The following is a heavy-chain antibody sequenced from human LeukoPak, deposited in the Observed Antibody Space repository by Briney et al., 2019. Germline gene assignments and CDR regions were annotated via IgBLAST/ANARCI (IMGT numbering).Heavy chain of an antibody. D-gene: IGHD6-19*01. CDR1: GFTFTSHS. CDR2: IKQDGSRK. V-gene: IGHV3-7*01. Sequence: QAGGSLRLSCTASGFTFTSHSLNWVRQAPGKGLEWVANIKQDGSRKYYVDSVKGRSTISRDNAKNSLYLQMNSLRSEDTAVYYCARETPDSSGWDWGQGTLVTVSS. J-gene: IGHJ4*02. CDR3: ARETPDSSGWD.